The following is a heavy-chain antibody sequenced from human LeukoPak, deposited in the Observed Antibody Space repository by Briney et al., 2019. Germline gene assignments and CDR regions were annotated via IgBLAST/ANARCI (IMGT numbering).Heavy chain of an antibody. CDR1: GFTFSSYG. Sequence: GRSLRLSCAASGFTFSSYGMHWVRQAPGKGLEWVAVIWYDGSNKYYADSVKGRFTISRDNSKNTLYLQMNSLRAEDTAVYYCAKDRFLATVTDYWGQGTLVTVSS. J-gene: IGHJ4*02. CDR3: AKDRFLATVTDY. CDR2: IWYDGSNK. V-gene: IGHV3-33*06. D-gene: IGHD4-17*01.